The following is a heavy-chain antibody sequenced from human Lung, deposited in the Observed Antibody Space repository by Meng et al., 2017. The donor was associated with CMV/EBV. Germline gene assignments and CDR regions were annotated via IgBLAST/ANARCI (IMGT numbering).Heavy chain of an antibody. V-gene: IGHV1-18*01. D-gene: IGHD3-10*01. Sequence: ASXXVSCNASGYSFRTFGISWVRKAPGQGLEWMGWISAYNGNTTYTQKLQGRVTMTRDTSTRTVYMELRSLRSDDTAVYYCARDRVLRGVNGLDVWGQGTTVTVSS. CDR1: GYSFRTFG. CDR3: ARDRVLRGVNGLDV. CDR2: ISAYNGNT. J-gene: IGHJ6*02.